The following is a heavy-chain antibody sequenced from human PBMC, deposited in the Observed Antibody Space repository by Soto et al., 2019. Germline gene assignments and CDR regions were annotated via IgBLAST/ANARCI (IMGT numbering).Heavy chain of an antibody. D-gene: IGHD2-2*01. Sequence: SVKVSCKASGGTFSSYTISWVRQAPGQGLEWMGRIIPILGIANYAQKFQGRVTITADKSTSTAYMELSSLRSEDTAVYYCAREGGIVVVPAATRWFDPWGQGTLVTVSS. CDR1: GGTFSSYT. J-gene: IGHJ5*02. CDR3: AREGGIVVVPAATRWFDP. V-gene: IGHV1-69*04. CDR2: IIPILGIA.